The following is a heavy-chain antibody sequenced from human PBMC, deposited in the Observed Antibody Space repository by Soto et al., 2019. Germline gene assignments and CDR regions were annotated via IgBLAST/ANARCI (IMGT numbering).Heavy chain of an antibody. Sequence: SETLSLTCTVSGASITFGCYSWSWIRPTPGKGLEWIGYINHLETTFYNPSFESRLTLSNDRAKNQFSLKLHSMSAADRAVYFCARGGWSASFDYWAPGILVTVSS. CDR1: GASITFGCYS. CDR3: ARGGWSASFDY. CDR2: INHLETT. V-gene: IGHV4-30-2*01. J-gene: IGHJ4*02.